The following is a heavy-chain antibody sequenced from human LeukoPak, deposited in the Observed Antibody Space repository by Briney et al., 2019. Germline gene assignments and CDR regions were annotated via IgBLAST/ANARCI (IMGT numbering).Heavy chain of an antibody. CDR2: IKPDGSET. D-gene: IGHD5-18*01. CDR3: ARDRIQLWSHDY. CDR1: GFTFSGYW. J-gene: IGHJ4*03. Sequence: GSSRLSCAASGFTFSGYWMSWVRQAPGKGLEWVANIKPDGSETYYVDSVKGRFTISRDNAKNSLYLQMNGLRAEDTAVYYCARDRIQLWSHDYWGNRAIVSVSS. V-gene: IGHV3-7*04.